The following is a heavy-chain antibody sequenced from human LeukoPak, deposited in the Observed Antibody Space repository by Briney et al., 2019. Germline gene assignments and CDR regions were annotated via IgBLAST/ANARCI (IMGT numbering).Heavy chain of an antibody. J-gene: IGHJ6*02. CDR3: ARVYGFGELSRYYYGMDV. V-gene: IGHV4-59*01. D-gene: IGHD3-10*01. Sequence: SETLSLTCTVSGGSINSYYWSWIRQPPGKGLEWIGYIYYSGSTNYNPSLKSRVTISVDTSKNQFSLKLSSVTAADTAVYYCARVYGFGELSRYYYGMDVWGQGTTVTVSS. CDR2: IYYSGST. CDR1: GGSINSYY.